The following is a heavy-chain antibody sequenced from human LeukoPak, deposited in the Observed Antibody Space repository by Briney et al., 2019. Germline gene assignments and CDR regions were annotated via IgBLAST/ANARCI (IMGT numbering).Heavy chain of an antibody. J-gene: IGHJ6*03. V-gene: IGHV3-74*01. CDR3: AKVMPPGRIRFYSYYMDV. CDR1: GFTFSSYW. Sequence: KAGGSLRLSCAVSGFTFSSYWMNWVRQVPGKGLVWVSHINTFGTTATYADSVKGRFTISRDKSKNTLSLQMNGLRVEDTAVYYCAKVMPPGRIRFYSYYMDVWGKGTTVSVS. D-gene: IGHD2-15*01. CDR2: INTFGTTA.